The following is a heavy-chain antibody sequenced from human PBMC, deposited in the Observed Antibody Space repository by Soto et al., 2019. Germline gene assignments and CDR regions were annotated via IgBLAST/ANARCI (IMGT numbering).Heavy chain of an antibody. CDR2: IIPIFGTA. Sequence: SVKVSCKASGYTFSSYAISWVRQAPGQGLEWMGGIIPIFGTANYAQKFQCRVTITADKSTSTAYMELSSLRYDDTAINYCARLTGVFRLVLDYWGQGTQVTVSS. CDR3: ARLTGVFRLVLDY. V-gene: IGHV1-69*06. J-gene: IGHJ4*02. D-gene: IGHD3-16*01. CDR1: GYTFSSYA.